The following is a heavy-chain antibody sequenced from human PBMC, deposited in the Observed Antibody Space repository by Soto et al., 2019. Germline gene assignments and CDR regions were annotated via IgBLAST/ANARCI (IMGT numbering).Heavy chain of an antibody. CDR1: GYTFTSYD. CDR3: AICPDCSSTSCIFG. V-gene: IGHV1-8*01. J-gene: IGHJ4*02. Sequence: QVQLVQSGAEVKKPGASVKVSYKASGYTFTSYDINWVRQATGQGLEWMGWMNPNSGNTGYAQKFQGRVTMTRNTSISTAYMELSSLRSEDTAVYYCAICPDCSSTSCIFGWGQGTMVTVSS. D-gene: IGHD2-2*01. CDR2: MNPNSGNT.